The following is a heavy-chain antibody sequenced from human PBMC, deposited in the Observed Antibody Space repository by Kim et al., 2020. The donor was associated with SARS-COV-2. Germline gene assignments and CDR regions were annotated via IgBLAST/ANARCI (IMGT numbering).Heavy chain of an antibody. Sequence: GGSLRLSCAASGLTFSSYWMSWVRQAPGKGLEWVANIKQDGSEKYYVDSVKGRFTISRDNAKNSLYLQMNSLRAEDTAVYYCASDSSSWYNWFDPWGQGTLVTVSS. CDR1: GLTFSSYW. D-gene: IGHD6-13*01. CDR3: ASDSSSWYNWFDP. J-gene: IGHJ5*02. V-gene: IGHV3-7*03. CDR2: IKQDGSEK.